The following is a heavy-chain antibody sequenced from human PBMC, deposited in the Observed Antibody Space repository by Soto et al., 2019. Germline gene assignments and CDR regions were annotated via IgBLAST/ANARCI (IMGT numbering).Heavy chain of an antibody. D-gene: IGHD5-12*01. V-gene: IGHV1-8*01. CDR2: MNPNSGNT. Sequence: ASVKVSCKASGYTFTSYDINWVRQATGQGLEWMGWMNPNSGNTGYAQKFQGRVTMTRNTSISTAYMELSSLRSEDTAVYYCARGFLVATTGPAGFDYWGQGTLVPVS. CDR3: ARGFLVATTGPAGFDY. CDR1: GYTFTSYD. J-gene: IGHJ4*02.